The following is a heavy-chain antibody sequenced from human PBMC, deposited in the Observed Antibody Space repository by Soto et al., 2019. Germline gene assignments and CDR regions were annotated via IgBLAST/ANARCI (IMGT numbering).Heavy chain of an antibody. Sequence: QVQLVESGGGVVQPGRSLRLSCAASGFTFSRFSMHWVRQAPGKGLAWVAVISYDGNNKHFAESVKGRFSISREDSKNTVYLEMNNLRGDDSAVYYCARDHGMFLSYYYYGMDVWGQGTTVTVSS. D-gene: IGHD3-10*02. J-gene: IGHJ6*02. CDR3: ARDHGMFLSYYYYGMDV. CDR1: GFTFSRFS. V-gene: IGHV3-30-3*01. CDR2: ISYDGNNK.